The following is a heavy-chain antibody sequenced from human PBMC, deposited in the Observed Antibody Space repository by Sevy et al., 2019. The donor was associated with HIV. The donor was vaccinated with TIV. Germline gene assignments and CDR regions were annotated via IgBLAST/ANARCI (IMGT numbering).Heavy chain of an antibody. D-gene: IGHD6-13*01. CDR1: GFNFNKHF. Sequence: GGSLRLSCVGSGFNFNKHFMVWVRQAPGRGLQWVSSISSRSGYIFYSDSVRGRFTISRDNAKNSLFLEMNNLGVEDKAVYYCTSEASAAGTSFGLDVWGQGTTVTVSS. CDR2: ISSRSGYI. J-gene: IGHJ6*02. V-gene: IGHV3-21*01. CDR3: TSEASAAGTSFGLDV.